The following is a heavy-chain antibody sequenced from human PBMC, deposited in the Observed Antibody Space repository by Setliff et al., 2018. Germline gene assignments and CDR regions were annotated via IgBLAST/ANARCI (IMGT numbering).Heavy chain of an antibody. CDR3: ARDRGGGLYDY. Sequence: GGSLRLSCAASGFTFSNSEMNWVRQAPGKGLEWIAFINSPTLYYADSVKGRFTISRDNAKNSLFLQMNSLRAEDTAMYFCARDRGGGLYDYWGQGTLVTVSS. D-gene: IGHD3-16*01. J-gene: IGHJ4*02. CDR2: INSPTL. V-gene: IGHV3-48*03. CDR1: GFTFSNSE.